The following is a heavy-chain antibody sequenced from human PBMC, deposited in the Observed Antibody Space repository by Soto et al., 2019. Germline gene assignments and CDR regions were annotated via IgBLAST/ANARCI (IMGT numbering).Heavy chain of an antibody. CDR3: TRPRSDFWSGYYPN. D-gene: IGHD3-3*01. V-gene: IGHV3-49*03. CDR2: IRSKAYGGTT. CDR1: GFTFGDYA. Sequence: GGSLRLSCTASGFTFGDYAMSWFRQAPGKGLEWVGFIRSKAYGGTTEYAASVKGRFTISRDDSKSIAYLQMNSLKTEDTAVYYCTRPRSDFWSGYYPNWGQGTLVTVSS. J-gene: IGHJ4*02.